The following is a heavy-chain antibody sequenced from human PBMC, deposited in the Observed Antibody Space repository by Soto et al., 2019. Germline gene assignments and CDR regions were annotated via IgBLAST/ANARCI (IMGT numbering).Heavy chain of an antibody. V-gene: IGHV3-33*01. CDR1: GFTFSSYG. J-gene: IGHJ6*02. D-gene: IGHD3-3*01. Sequence: LSLTCAASGFTFSSYGMHWVRQAPGKGLEWVAVIWYDGSNKYYADSVKGRFTISRDNSKNTLYLQMNSLRAEDTAVYYCARDRKYDFWSGYTRLYYYYGMDVWGQGTTVTVSS. CDR3: ARDRKYDFWSGYTRLYYYYGMDV. CDR2: IWYDGSNK.